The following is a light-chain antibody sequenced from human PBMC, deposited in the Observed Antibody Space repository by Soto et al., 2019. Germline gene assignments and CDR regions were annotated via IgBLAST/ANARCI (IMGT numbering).Light chain of an antibody. Sequence: SSELTQPPSVSVAPGQTARITCGGNNIRSKSVHWYQQKPGQAPVLVVYDDSDRRSGIPERFSGSNSGSTATLTISRVEAGDEADYYCQVWDTGSHQSVFGTGTKLTVL. CDR3: QVWDTGSHQSV. CDR1: NIRSKS. CDR2: DDS. V-gene: IGLV3-21*02. J-gene: IGLJ1*01.